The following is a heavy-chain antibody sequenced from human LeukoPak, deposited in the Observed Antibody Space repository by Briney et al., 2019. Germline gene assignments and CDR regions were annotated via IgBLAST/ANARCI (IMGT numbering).Heavy chain of an antibody. D-gene: IGHD2-15*01. V-gene: IGHV3-66*01. CDR2: IYSGGST. Sequence: GGSLRLSCAASGFTVSSNYMSWVRQAPVKGLEWVSVIYSGGSTYYADSVKGRFTISRDNSKNTLYLQMNSLRAEDTAVYYCAIPHSGYCSGGSCYGDYWGQGTLVTVSS. CDR1: GFTVSSNY. J-gene: IGHJ4*02. CDR3: AIPHSGYCSGGSCYGDY.